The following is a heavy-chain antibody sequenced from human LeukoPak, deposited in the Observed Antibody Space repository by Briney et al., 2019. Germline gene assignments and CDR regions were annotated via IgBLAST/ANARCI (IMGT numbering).Heavy chain of an antibody. CDR2: IIPILGIA. V-gene: IGHV1-69*04. CDR3: AREGGCGGDCYSNDAFDI. Sequence: GASVKVSCKASGGTFSSYAISWVRQAPGQGPEWMGRIIPILGIANYAQKFQGRVTITADKSTSTAYLELSSLRSEDTAVYYCAREGGCGGDCYSNDAFDIWGQGTMVTVSS. D-gene: IGHD2-21*02. J-gene: IGHJ3*02. CDR1: GGTFSSYA.